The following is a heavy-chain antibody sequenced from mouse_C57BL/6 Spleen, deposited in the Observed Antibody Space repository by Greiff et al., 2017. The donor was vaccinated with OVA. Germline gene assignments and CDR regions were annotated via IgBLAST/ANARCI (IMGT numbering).Heavy chain of an antibody. D-gene: IGHD1-1*01. CDR1: GFTFSSYA. V-gene: IGHV5-4*01. J-gene: IGHJ4*01. CDR2: ISDGGSYT. Sequence: EVQRVESGGGLVKPGGSLKLSCAASGFTFSSYAMSWVRQTPEKRLEWVATISDGGSYTYYPDNVKGRFTISRDNAKNNLYLQMSHLKSEDTAMYYCARDRDYGSSYPYYAMDYWGQGTSVTVSS. CDR3: ARDRDYGSSYPYYAMDY.